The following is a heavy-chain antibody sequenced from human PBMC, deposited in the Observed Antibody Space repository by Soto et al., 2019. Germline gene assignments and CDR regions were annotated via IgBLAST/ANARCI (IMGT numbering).Heavy chain of an antibody. CDR1: GDSVTSGNYY. CDR2: IYYSVNT. Sequence: PSETLSLTCTVSGDSVTSGNYYWSWMRHPPGKGLEWIGYIYYSVNTNYSPSLKRRVTMSLDRSNNQFSLNLSSVTAADKAVYYCARLPVHTSMIYWFGPCRQGILITLSS. D-gene: IGHD5-18*01. CDR3: ARLPVHTSMIYWFGP. V-gene: IGHV4-61*01. J-gene: IGHJ5*01.